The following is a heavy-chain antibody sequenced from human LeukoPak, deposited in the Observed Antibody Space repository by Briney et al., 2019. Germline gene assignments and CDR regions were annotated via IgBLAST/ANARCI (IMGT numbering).Heavy chain of an antibody. D-gene: IGHD6-6*01. CDR3: ARDRGYSNSYYFDY. CDR2: IHYSGKN. Sequence: PSETLSLTCTVSGGSITSYYWSWIRQPPGKGLEWIGYIHYSGKNNYNPSLKSRVTISVDTSKNQFSLNLTSVTAADTAVYYCARDRGYSNSYYFDYWGQGTLVTVSS. J-gene: IGHJ4*02. V-gene: IGHV4-59*01. CDR1: GGSITSYY.